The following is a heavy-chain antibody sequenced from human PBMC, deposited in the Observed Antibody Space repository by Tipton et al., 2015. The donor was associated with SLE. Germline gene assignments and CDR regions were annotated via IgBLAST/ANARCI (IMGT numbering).Heavy chain of an antibody. J-gene: IGHJ2*01. Sequence: TLSLTCKVSGGSIGPYYWNWIRQPPGKGLEWIGTGHYSGATSNHSSLKNRITISVDTSKNQFSLKLRSVTAADTAVYYCARRGSWWYFDLWGRGTLVTVSS. V-gene: IGHV4-59*08. D-gene: IGHD1-26*01. CDR2: GHYSGAT. CDR1: GGSIGPYY. CDR3: ARRGSWWYFDL.